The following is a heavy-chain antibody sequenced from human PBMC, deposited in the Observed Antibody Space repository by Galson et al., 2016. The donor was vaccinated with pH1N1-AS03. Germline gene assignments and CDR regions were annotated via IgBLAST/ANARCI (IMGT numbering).Heavy chain of an antibody. Sequence: SLRLSCAVSGFSLSNYWMTWVRQAPGKGLEWVANINKDGSEKSYVDSVKGRFTISRDTAKNSVFLQMNSVRVEDRAVYYCARLPRGPWRFAYWGQGTLVTVSS. J-gene: IGHJ4*02. CDR1: GFSLSNYW. V-gene: IGHV3-7*01. D-gene: IGHD3-10*01. CDR3: ARLPRGPWRFAY. CDR2: INKDGSEK.